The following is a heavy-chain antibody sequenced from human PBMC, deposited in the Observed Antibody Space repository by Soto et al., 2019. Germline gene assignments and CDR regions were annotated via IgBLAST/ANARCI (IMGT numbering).Heavy chain of an antibody. V-gene: IGHV1-18*01. J-gene: IGHJ6*01. CDR2: INTYNGNT. D-gene: IGHD3-16*01. Sequence: QVQLVQSGAEVKNPGASVKVSCKASGYTFTRYGIGWARQAPGQGLKWMGWINTYNGNTNYAQNVQGRVTLTTDTSTSTAYMELRSLRSNDTAIYYCAMVDVYVTPSPQDVW. CDR3: AMVDVYVTPSPQDV. CDR1: GYTFTRYG.